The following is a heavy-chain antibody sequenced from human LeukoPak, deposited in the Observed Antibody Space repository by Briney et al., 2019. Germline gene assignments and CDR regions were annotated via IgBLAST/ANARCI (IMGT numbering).Heavy chain of an antibody. J-gene: IGHJ6*03. V-gene: IGHV3-23*01. CDR3: AKMREQYYHSYYMDA. CDR1: GFIFSSYA. Sequence: GESLRLSCAASGFIFSSYAMSWVRQAPAKGRDWVRFGGSGGSTYYADSAKGRFTVSRDNSKSTLYLQMNSLTAEDTAVYYCAKMREQYYHSYYMDAWGKGTTVTVSS. CDR2: GGSGGST.